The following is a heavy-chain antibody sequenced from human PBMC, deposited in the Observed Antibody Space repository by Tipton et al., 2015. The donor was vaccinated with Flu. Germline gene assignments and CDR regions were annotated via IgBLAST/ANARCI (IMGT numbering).Heavy chain of an antibody. J-gene: IGHJ4*02. CDR2: ISSSSSYM. CDR1: GFTFSSYS. Sequence: SLRLSCAASGFTFSSYSMNWVRQAPGKGLEWVSSISSSSSYMYYADSVKGRFTISRDNAKNSLYLQMNSLRAEDTAVYYCARAGEYSGYGFDYWGQGTLVTVSS. D-gene: IGHD5-12*01. V-gene: IGHV3-21*01. CDR3: ARAGEYSGYGFDY.